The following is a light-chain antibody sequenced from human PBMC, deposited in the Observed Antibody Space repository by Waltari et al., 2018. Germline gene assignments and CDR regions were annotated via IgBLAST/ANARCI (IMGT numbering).Light chain of an antibody. CDR3: QQRSNWPPT. CDR1: QSVSSH. V-gene: IGKV3-11*01. Sequence: ETVLTQSPATLSLSPGERATLSCRASQSVSSHLAWYQQKPGQAPRLLIYDASDRATGIPARFSGRGSGTDFTLTISSLEPEDFAVYYCQQRSNWPPTFGGGTKVEIK. CDR2: DAS. J-gene: IGKJ4*01.